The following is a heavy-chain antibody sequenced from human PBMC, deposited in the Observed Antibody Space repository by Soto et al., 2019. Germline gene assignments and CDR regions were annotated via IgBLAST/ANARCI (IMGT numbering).Heavy chain of an antibody. J-gene: IGHJ6*02. CDR2: IWYDGSNK. V-gene: IGHV3-33*01. CDR1: GFTVSSYF. Sequence: SLRLSWAASGFTVSSYFMHWVRQAPGKGLEWVAVIWYDGSNKYYADSVKGRFTISRDNSKNTLYLQMNSLRAEDTAVYYCARGGPVPNYGMDVWGQGTTVTVSS. CDR3: ARGGPVPNYGMDV.